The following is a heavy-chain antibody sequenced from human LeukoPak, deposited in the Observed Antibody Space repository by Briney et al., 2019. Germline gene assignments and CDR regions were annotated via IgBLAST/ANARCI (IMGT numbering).Heavy chain of an antibody. Sequence: SVKVSCKASGFTFISSAMQWVRQARGQRLGWIGWIVVGSGNTNYAQKFQERVTITRDMSTSTAYMKLSSLRSEDTAVYYCAAATQTGTTLHFDYWGQGTLVTVSS. CDR3: AAATQTGTTLHFDY. D-gene: IGHD1-7*01. CDR2: IVVGSGNT. CDR1: GFTFISSA. V-gene: IGHV1-58*02. J-gene: IGHJ4*02.